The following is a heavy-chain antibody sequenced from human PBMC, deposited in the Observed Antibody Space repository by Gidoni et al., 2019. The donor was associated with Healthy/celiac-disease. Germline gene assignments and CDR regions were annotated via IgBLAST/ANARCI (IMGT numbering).Heavy chain of an antibody. V-gene: IGHV3-23*01. CDR3: AKDVFGYSDPNWFDP. J-gene: IGHJ5*02. D-gene: IGHD3-22*01. Sequence: TDSVKGRFTISRDISKNTLYLQMNSLRAEDMAIYYCAKDVFGYSDPNWFDPWGQGTLVTVSS.